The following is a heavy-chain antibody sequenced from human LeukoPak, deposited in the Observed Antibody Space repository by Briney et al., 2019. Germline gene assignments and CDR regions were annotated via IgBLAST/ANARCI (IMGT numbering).Heavy chain of an antibody. D-gene: IGHD3-22*01. V-gene: IGHV3-48*01. CDR2: ISSSSSTI. CDR3: ARVRYYYDSSGPYYFDY. Sequence: GGSLRLSCAASGFTFSSYSMNWVRQAPGKGLEWVSYISSSSSTIYYADSVKGRFTISRDNAKNSLYLQMNSLRAEDTAVYYCARVRYYYDSSGPYYFDYWGQGILVTVSS. CDR1: GFTFSSYS. J-gene: IGHJ4*02.